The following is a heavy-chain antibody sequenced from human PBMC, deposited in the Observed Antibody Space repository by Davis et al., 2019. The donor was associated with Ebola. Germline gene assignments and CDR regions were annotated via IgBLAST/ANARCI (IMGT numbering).Heavy chain of an antibody. D-gene: IGHD5-18*01. Sequence: GSLTLSCTVSGGSISSYYWSWIRQPPGTGLEWIGYIYYSGSTNYNPSLKSRVTISVNTSKNQFSLKLSSVTAADTAVYYCARGTRGYSYGRYWYFDLWGRGTLVTVSS. V-gene: IGHV4-59*12. CDR3: ARGTRGYSYGRYWYFDL. CDR2: IYYSGST. CDR1: GGSISSYY. J-gene: IGHJ2*01.